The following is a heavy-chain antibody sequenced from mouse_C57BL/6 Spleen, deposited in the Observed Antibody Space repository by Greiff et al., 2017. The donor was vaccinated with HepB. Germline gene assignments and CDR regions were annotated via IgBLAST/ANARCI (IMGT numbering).Heavy chain of an antibody. CDR2: IRLKSDNYAT. CDR1: GFTFSNYW. Sequence: EVMLVESGGGLVQPGGSMKLSCVASGFTFSNYWMNWVRQSPEKGLEWVAQIRLKSDNYATHYAESVKGRFTISRDDSKSSVYLQMHNLRAEDTGIYYCTGLGRHYYAMDYWGQGTSVTVSS. J-gene: IGHJ4*01. D-gene: IGHD4-1*01. V-gene: IGHV6-3*01. CDR3: TGLGRHYYAMDY.